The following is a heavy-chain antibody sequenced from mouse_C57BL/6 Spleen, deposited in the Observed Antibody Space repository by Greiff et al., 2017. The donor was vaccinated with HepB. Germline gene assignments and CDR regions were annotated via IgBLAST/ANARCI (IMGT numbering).Heavy chain of an antibody. CDR3: AGGYPYALDY. V-gene: IGHV5-17*01. Sequence: EVQRVESGGGLVKPGGSLKLSCAASGFTFSDYGMHWVRQAPEKGLEWVAYISSGSSTIYYADTVKGRFTISRDNAKNTLFLQMTSLRSEDTAMYYCAGGYPYALDYWGQGTSVTVSS. J-gene: IGHJ4*01. CDR2: ISSGSSTI. CDR1: GFTFSDYG. D-gene: IGHD2-2*01.